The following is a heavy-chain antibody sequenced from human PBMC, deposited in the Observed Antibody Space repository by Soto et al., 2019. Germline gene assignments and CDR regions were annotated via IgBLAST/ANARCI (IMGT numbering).Heavy chain of an antibody. D-gene: IGHD2-8*01. CDR1: GDSITIGDYY. CDR2: VYYSGTT. CDR3: VREIQYCPHDVCYSAWFDS. Sequence: QVQLQESGPGLVKPSQTLSLTCDVSGDSITIGDYYWSWIRQAPGKGLEWIGYVYYSGTTHYNPSLKGRLAISVDTSRNQFSLRPTSVTAADTAVYYCVREIQYCPHDVCYSAWFDSWGPGTLVTVSS. J-gene: IGHJ5*01. V-gene: IGHV4-30-4*01.